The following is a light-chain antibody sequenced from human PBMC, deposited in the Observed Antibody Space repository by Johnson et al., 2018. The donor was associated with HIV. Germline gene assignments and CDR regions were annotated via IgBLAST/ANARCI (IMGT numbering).Light chain of an antibody. Sequence: QSVLTQPPSVSAAPGQKVTISCSGSSSNIGNNYVSWYQQFPGTSPKLLIYENNKRPSGIPDRFSGSKSGTSATLGITGLQTGDEADYYCETWDSSLCACFGTWTKVTVL. V-gene: IGLV1-51*02. CDR2: ENN. CDR1: SSNIGNNY. J-gene: IGLJ1*01. CDR3: ETWDSSLCAC.